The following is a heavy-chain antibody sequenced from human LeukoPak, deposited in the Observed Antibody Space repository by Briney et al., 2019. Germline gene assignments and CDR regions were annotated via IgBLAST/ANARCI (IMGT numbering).Heavy chain of an antibody. CDR1: GGTLSSYA. CDR2: IIPIFGTA. CDR3: ARDYYGSGSYWFDP. J-gene: IGHJ5*02. D-gene: IGHD3-10*01. V-gene: IGHV1-69*05. Sequence: SVKVSCKASGGTLSSYAISWVRQAPGQGLEWMGRIIPIFGTANYAQKFQGRVTITTDESTSTAYMELSSLRSEDTAVYYCARDYYGSGSYWFDPWGQGTLVTVSS.